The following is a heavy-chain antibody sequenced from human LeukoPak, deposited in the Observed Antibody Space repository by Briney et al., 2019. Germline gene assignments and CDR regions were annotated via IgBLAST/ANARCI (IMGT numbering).Heavy chain of an antibody. CDR1: GGSISSADYY. D-gene: IGHD1-26*01. J-gene: IGHJ4*02. V-gene: IGHV4-31*03. CDR3: ASQIVGAFFAD. CDR2: THYTGTT. Sequence: SQTLSLTCTVSGGSISSADYYWSWTRQYSGKGPEWIGYTHYTGTTYYNPSLKSRVTISLDTSKNQFSLKLSSVTAADTAIYYCASQIVGAFFADWGQGTLVTVSS.